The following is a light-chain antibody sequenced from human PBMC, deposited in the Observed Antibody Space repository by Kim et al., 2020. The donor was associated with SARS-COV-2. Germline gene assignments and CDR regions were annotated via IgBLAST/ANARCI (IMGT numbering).Light chain of an antibody. CDR3: QQYDNLYT. J-gene: IGKJ2*01. Sequence: LSVSVGDRVTITCQASQDISNYLNWYQQKPGKAPKLLIYDASNLETGVPSRISGSGSGTDFTFTISSLQPEDIATYYCQQYDNLYTFGQGTKLEIK. V-gene: IGKV1-33*01. CDR2: DAS. CDR1: QDISNY.